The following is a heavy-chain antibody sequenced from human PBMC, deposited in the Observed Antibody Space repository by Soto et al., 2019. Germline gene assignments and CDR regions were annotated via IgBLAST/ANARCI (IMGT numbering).Heavy chain of an antibody. CDR1: GFTFKSYG. Sequence: QVQLVESGGGVVQPGRSLKLSCAASGFTFKSYGIHWVRQAPGKGLGWVAVISFDGSNKYYADSVKGRFTISRDNSKNTLHLQMNSLRFEDTAVYYYAKGGVWDGSSSGGLDYCGQGTLVTVSS. CDR2: ISFDGSNK. J-gene: IGHJ4*02. D-gene: IGHD6-6*01. V-gene: IGHV3-30*18. CDR3: AKGGVWDGSSSGGLDY.